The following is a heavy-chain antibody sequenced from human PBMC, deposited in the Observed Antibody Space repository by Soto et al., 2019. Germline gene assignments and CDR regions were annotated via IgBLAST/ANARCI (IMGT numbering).Heavy chain of an antibody. J-gene: IGHJ5*02. CDR1: GYTFTSYG. D-gene: IGHD3-10*01. CDR3: ARGVGSGSYYNQYNWFDP. V-gene: IGHV1-18*01. Sequence: ASVKVSCKASGYTFTSYGFSWVRQAPGQGLEWMGWISAYNGNTNYAQKFQGRVTMTTDTSTSTAYMELRSLRSDDTAVYYCARGVGSGSYYNQYNWFDPWGQGTLVTVSS. CDR2: ISAYNGNT.